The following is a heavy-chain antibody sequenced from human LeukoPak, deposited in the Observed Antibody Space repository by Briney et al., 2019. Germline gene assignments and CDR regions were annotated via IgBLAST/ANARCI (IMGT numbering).Heavy chain of an antibody. J-gene: IGHJ6*04. Sequence: PGGSLGLSCAASGFTFSSYDMHWVRQAPGKGLEWVAVISYDGSSKYYADSVKGRFTISRDNAKNSLYLQMNSLRAEDTAVYYCAELGITMIGGVWGKGTTVTISS. V-gene: IGHV3-30*18. D-gene: IGHD3-10*02. CDR1: GFTFSSYD. CDR3: AELGITMIGGV. CDR2: ISYDGSSK.